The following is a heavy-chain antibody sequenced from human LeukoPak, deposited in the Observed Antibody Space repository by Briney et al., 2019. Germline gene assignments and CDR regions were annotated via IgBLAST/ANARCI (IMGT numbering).Heavy chain of an antibody. V-gene: IGHV3-53*01. J-gene: IGHJ4*02. CDR2: IYSGERT. Sequence: GGSLRLSCVASGFTVSSNYMNWVRQAPGKGLAWVSIIYSGERTYYAASVKGRFTISRDTSKNTLYLHMNSLRAEDTGMYYCARDNSGSIDYWGQGTLVTVSS. CDR3: ARDNSGSIDY. D-gene: IGHD1-1*01. CDR1: GFTVSSNY.